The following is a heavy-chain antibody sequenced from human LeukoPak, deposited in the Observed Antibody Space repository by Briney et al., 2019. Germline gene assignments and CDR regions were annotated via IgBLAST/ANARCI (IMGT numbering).Heavy chain of an antibody. V-gene: IGHV1-18*01. D-gene: IGHD2-15*01. CDR2: ISVHDGKT. Sequence: ASVKVSCKTSGFTFIIYGINWVRQAPGQGPDWMGWISVHDGKTKYAQKFHDRVSLTRDTSTRTAYMELRRLRSDDTAVYYCARVDCSGDECYSEDHWGQGTLVTVSS. CDR3: ARVDCSGDECYSEDH. J-gene: IGHJ4*02. CDR1: GFTFIIYG.